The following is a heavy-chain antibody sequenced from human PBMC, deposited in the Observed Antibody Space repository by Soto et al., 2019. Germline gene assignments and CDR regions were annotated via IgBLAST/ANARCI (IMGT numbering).Heavy chain of an antibody. D-gene: IGHD4-17*01. V-gene: IGHV3-15*04. CDR3: TTETVTTVSGSDF. Sequence: GGSLRLSCAASGFTFSNAWMTWVRQAPGKGLEWVGRIESKTDGGTTDYAAPVKGRYTISRDDSKNTLYLQMNSLKTEDTAVYYCTTETVTTVSGSDFWGQGTLVTVSS. J-gene: IGHJ4*02. CDR1: GFTFSNAW. CDR2: IESKTDGGTT.